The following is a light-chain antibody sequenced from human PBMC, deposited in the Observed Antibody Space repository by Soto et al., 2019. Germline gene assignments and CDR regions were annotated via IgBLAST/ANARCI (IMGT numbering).Light chain of an antibody. CDR3: QQYESYSPWM. Sequence: DVQMTQSPSTLSASVGDTVSITCRASQGISPWLAWYQQKPGKAPKLLIYKASILESGVPSRFSGSGSGTEFTLTISSLQPDDLATYYCQQYESYSPWMFGQGTKVDIK. J-gene: IGKJ1*01. V-gene: IGKV1-5*03. CDR2: KAS. CDR1: QGISPW.